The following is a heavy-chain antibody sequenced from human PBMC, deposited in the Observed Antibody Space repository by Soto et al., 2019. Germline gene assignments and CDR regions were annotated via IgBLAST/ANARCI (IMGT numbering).Heavy chain of an antibody. Sequence: GGSLRLSCAASGFTFSNAWMSWVRQAPGKGLEWVGRIKSKTNGGTTDYAAPVKGRFTISRDDSNKTLYLQMNSLKTEDSATYYCTSEVDSSSFCYYYYMDVWGQGTTVTVSS. V-gene: IGHV3-15*01. CDR3: TSEVDSSSFCYYYYMDV. J-gene: IGHJ6*03. CDR2: IKSKTNGGTT. D-gene: IGHD6-6*01. CDR1: GFTFSNAW.